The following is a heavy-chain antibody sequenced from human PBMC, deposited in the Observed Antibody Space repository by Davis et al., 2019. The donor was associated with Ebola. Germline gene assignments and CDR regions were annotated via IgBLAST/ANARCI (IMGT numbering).Heavy chain of an antibody. CDR3: ARDSYGDYVLYYYYGMDV. D-gene: IGHD4-17*01. J-gene: IGHJ6*02. V-gene: IGHV1-18*01. CDR1: GYTFTIYG. Sequence: ASVKVSCKASGYTFTIYGVSWVRQAPGQGLEWMGWISAYNGNTNYAQKLQGRVTMTTDTSTSTAYMELRSLRSDDTAVYYCARDSYGDYVLYYYYGMDVWGQGTTVTVSS. CDR2: ISAYNGNT.